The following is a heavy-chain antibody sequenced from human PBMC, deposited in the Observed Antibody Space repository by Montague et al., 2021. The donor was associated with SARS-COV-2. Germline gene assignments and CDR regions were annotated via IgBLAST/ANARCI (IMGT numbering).Heavy chain of an antibody. V-gene: IGHV4-39*01. CDR1: GGSIGSTTYY. D-gene: IGHD6-19*01. Sequence: SETLSLTCTVSGGSIGSTTYYWGWIRQPPGKGLEWIGSICYSGTTYYNPSLKGRVTMSIDTSKNQFSLKLRSVTAAETAVFYCATIAETGTEGGIDYWGQGALVTVSS. J-gene: IGHJ4*02. CDR3: ATIAETGTEGGIDY. CDR2: ICYSGTT.